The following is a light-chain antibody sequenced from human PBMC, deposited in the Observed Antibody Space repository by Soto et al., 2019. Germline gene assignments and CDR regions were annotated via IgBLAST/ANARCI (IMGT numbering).Light chain of an antibody. CDR1: SSNIGAGYD. Sequence: QPVLTQPPSVSGAPGQRVTISCTGSSSNIGAGYDVHWYQQLPGTAPKLVIFDSHNRPSGIPDRFSGSKSGASASLAITGLQADDEADYYCQSYDSSLSGSKVFGGGTKVTVL. V-gene: IGLV1-40*01. CDR3: QSYDSSLSGSKV. J-gene: IGLJ2*01. CDR2: DSH.